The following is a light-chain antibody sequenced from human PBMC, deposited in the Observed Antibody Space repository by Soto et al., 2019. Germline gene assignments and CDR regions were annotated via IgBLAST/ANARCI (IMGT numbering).Light chain of an antibody. J-gene: IGKJ5*01. V-gene: IGKV1-8*01. CDR1: QGISSY. CDR2: AAS. Sequence: IRMTQSPSSFSASTGDRVTITCRASQGISSYLAWYQQKPGKAPKLLIYAASTLQSGVPSRFSGSGSGTDFTLTISCLQSEDFATYYCQQYYSYSITFGQGTRLEIK. CDR3: QQYYSYSIT.